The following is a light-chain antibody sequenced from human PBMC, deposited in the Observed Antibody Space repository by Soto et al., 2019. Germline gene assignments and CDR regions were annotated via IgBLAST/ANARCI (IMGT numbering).Light chain of an antibody. J-gene: IGKJ2*01. CDR2: WAS. Sequence: DIVMTQSPDSLAVSLGERASINCKSSQSVLYNSNNYNYLAWYQQKPGQPPKLLIYWASTRESGVPDRFSGSGSGTDFTLTISSLQAEDVAVYYCQQYYLIPHTFGQGTKLEI. CDR3: QQYYLIPHT. V-gene: IGKV4-1*01. CDR1: QSVLYNSNNYNY.